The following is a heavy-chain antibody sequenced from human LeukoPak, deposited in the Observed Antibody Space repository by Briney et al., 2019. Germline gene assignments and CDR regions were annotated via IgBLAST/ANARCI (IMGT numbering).Heavy chain of an antibody. CDR2: VDPDGSNT. V-gene: IGHV3-74*01. J-gene: IGHJ4*02. CDR3: AKEGFDS. CDR1: AFAFSSYY. Sequence: PGGSLRLSCEASAFAFSSYYMHWVRQAPGEGLVWVSYVDPDGSNTNYADSVKGRFTISRDNAKNTLYLQMNSLRAEDTAVYYCAKEGFDSWGQGTLVTVSS.